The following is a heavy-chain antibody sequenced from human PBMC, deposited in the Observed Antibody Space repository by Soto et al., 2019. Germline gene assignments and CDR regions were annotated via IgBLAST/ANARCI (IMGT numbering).Heavy chain of an antibody. D-gene: IGHD3-10*01. J-gene: IGHJ5*02. CDR2: IIPIFGTA. V-gene: IGHV1-69*13. CDR1: GGTFSSYA. Sequence: GASVKVSCKASGGTFSSYAISWVRQAPGQGLEWVGGIIPIFGTANYAQKFQGRVTITADEYTSTAYMELSSLRSEDTAVYYCARDSVGWTMVRGVTGGATNWFDTWGKGTPVTVYS. CDR3: ARDSVGWTMVRGVTGGATNWFDT.